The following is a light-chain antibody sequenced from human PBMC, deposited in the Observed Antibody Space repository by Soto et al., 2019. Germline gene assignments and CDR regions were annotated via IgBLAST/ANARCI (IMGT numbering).Light chain of an antibody. CDR3: SSYTSSSTLV. J-gene: IGLJ2*01. V-gene: IGLV3-21*02. CDR1: DIGSKS. Sequence: SYELTQPPSVSLAPGQTAMITCGGNDIGSKSVHWYQQRPGQAPVLVVYDDRDRPSGIPERFSGSNSGSTATLTISRVEAGDEADYYCSSYTSSSTLVFGGGTKLTVL. CDR2: DDR.